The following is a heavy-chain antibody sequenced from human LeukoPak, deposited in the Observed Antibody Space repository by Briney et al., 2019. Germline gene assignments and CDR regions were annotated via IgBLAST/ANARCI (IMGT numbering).Heavy chain of an antibody. Sequence: SETLSLTCVVSGGSVSGYYWGWIRQPPGRGLEWIGYVYYSGSTNYNPSFKSRITISVDTSRNQFSLQLSSVTTADTAVYYCARIHRYCSGGACYVLDNWGQGTLVAVSS. D-gene: IGHD2-15*01. CDR2: VYYSGST. CDR3: ARIHRYCSGGACYVLDN. J-gene: IGHJ4*02. V-gene: IGHV4-59*02. CDR1: GGSVSGYY.